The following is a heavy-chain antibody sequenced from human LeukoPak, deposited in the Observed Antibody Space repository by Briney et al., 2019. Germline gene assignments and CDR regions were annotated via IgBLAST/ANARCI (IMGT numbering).Heavy chain of an antibody. CDR3: ASGIAVALDY. Sequence: GESLKISCKGSGYSFTSYWIGWVRQMPGKGLEWMGIIYPGDSDTRYSPSFQGQVTLSADKSISTAYLQWSTLKAADTAVYYCASGIAVALDYWGQGTLVTVSS. CDR1: GYSFTSYW. CDR2: IYPGDSDT. D-gene: IGHD6-19*01. V-gene: IGHV5-51*01. J-gene: IGHJ4*02.